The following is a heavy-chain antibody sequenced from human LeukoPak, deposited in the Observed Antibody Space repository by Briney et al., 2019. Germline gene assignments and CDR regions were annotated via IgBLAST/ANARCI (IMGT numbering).Heavy chain of an antibody. CDR3: ARGKTSQNIVTRKTYNWFDP. Sequence: WGSLRLSCAASGFTFSRYEMNWVRQAPGKGLEWVSYISGSGTTIYYADSMKGRFTMSRDNAKNSVYLQMGSLRAEDTAVYYCARGKTSQNIVTRKTYNWFDPWGQGTLVTVSS. J-gene: IGHJ5*02. CDR2: ISGSGTTI. D-gene: IGHD2/OR15-2a*01. CDR1: GFTFSRYE. V-gene: IGHV3-48*03.